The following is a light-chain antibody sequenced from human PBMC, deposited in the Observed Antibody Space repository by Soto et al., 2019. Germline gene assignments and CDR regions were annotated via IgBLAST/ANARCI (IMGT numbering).Light chain of an antibody. V-gene: IGKV3-11*01. CDR3: QQRNHWPPGGFT. CDR1: QSVSSY. CDR2: DAS. Sequence: EIVLTQSPGTLSLSPGERATLSCRTSQSVSSYLAWYQQKPGQAPRLLIYDASKRATGIPGRFSGSGSGTDFTLTISSLEPEDFAVYYCQQRNHWPPGGFTFGLGTRVDIK. J-gene: IGKJ3*01.